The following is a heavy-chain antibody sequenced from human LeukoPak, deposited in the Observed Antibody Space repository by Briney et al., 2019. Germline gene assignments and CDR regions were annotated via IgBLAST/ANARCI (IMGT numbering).Heavy chain of an antibody. CDR2: IYSGGST. Sequence: GGSLRPSCAASGFTVSSNYMSWVRQAPGKGLEWVSVIYSGGSTYYADSVKGRFTISRDNSKNTLYLQMNSLRAEDTAVYYCARDPASYDSSGLNDYWGQGTLVTVSS. CDR3: ARDPASYDSSGLNDY. D-gene: IGHD3-22*01. J-gene: IGHJ4*02. CDR1: GFTVSSNY. V-gene: IGHV3-66*01.